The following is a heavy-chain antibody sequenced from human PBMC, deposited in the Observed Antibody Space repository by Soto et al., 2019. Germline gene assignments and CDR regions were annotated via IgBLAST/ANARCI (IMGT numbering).Heavy chain of an antibody. J-gene: IGHJ5*02. V-gene: IGHV1-8*01. CDR1: GYTFTSYD. D-gene: IGHD4-17*01. CDR3: ARDLVDYGDYLGRFNP. Sequence: QVQLVQSGAEVKKPGASVKVSCKASGYTFTSYDINWVRQATGQGLEWRGWMNPNSGNTGYGQKFQGRVTMTRNTSISTAYMELSSLRSEDTAVYHCARDLVDYGDYLGRFNPCGQGTLVTVSS. CDR2: MNPNSGNT.